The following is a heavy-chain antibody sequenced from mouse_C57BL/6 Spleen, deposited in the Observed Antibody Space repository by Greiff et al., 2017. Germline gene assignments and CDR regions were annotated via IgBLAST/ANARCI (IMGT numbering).Heavy chain of an antibody. CDR2: INPNYGTT. Sequence: VHVKQPGPELVKPGASVKISCKASGYSFTDYNMNWVKQSNGKSLEWIGVINPNYGTTSYNQKFKGKATLTVDQSSSTAYMQLNSLTSEDSAVYYCALTVEYYYAMDYWGQGTSVTVSS. V-gene: IGHV1-39*01. J-gene: IGHJ4*01. CDR1: GYSFTDYN. D-gene: IGHD1-1*01. CDR3: ALTVEYYYAMDY.